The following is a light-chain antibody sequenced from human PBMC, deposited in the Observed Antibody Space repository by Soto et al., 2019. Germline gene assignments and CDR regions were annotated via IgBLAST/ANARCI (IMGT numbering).Light chain of an antibody. CDR1: QSVSSSY. Sequence: EIGLTQSPGTLSLSPGERATLSCRASQSVSSSYLAWYQQKPGQAPRLLIYGASSRATGIPDRFSGSGSGTDFTLTISRLEPEDFAVYYCHQYGSSPTWTFGQGTKVEIK. J-gene: IGKJ1*01. CDR3: HQYGSSPTWT. V-gene: IGKV3-20*01. CDR2: GAS.